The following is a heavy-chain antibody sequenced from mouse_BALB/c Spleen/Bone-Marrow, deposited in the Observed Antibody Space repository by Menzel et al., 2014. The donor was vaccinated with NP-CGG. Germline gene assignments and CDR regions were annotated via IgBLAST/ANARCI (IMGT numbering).Heavy chain of an antibody. V-gene: IGHV4-1*02. Sequence: DVQLVESGGGLVQPGGSLKLSCAASGFDFSRYWMSWVRQAPGTGLEWIGEINPDSSTINYTPSLKDKFIISRDNAKNTLYLQMSKVRSEDTALYYCARAHYYGLFAYWGQGTLVTVSA. CDR3: ARAHYYGLFAY. D-gene: IGHD1-2*01. CDR1: GFDFSRYW. CDR2: INPDSSTI. J-gene: IGHJ3*01.